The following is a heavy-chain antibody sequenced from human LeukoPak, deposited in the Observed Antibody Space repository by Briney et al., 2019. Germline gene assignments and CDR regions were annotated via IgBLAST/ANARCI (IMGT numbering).Heavy chain of an antibody. J-gene: IGHJ4*02. CDR2: INNSGGST. CDR3: AKKSRDGYSFDY. CDR1: GFTFSSYA. V-gene: IGHV3-23*01. Sequence: GGSLRLSCAASGFTFSSYAMSWVRQAPGKGLEWVSTINNSGGSTYYADSVKGRFTISRDNSKNTLYLQMDSLRTEDTAVYYCAKKSRDGYSFDYWGQGTLVTVSS. D-gene: IGHD5-24*01.